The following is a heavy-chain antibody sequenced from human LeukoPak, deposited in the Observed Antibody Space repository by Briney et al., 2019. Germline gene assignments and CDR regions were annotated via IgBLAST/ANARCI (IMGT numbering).Heavy chain of an antibody. Sequence: GGSLRLSCAASGFTFSTYVMSWVRQAPGKGLEWVSAISGSGGSTYYADSVKGRFTISRDNAKNTLYLQMNSLRAEDTAVYYCAKDHYVSGRYDAFDIWGQGTMVTVSS. CDR1: GFTFSTYV. CDR3: AKDHYVSGRYDAFDI. D-gene: IGHD3-10*01. CDR2: ISGSGGST. V-gene: IGHV3-23*01. J-gene: IGHJ3*02.